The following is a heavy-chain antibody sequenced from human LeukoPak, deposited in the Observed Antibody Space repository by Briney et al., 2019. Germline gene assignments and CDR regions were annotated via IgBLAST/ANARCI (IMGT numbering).Heavy chain of an antibody. CDR2: ISGSGGST. V-gene: IGHV3-23*01. D-gene: IGHD3-10*01. Sequence: GGSLRLSCAASGXTFSSYAMSWVRQAPGKGLEWVAAISGSGGSTYHADSVKGRFTISRDNSRTTLYLQMNSLRAEDTAVYYCAKASGSYYNPFDYWGQGTLVTVSS. J-gene: IGHJ4*02. CDR3: AKASGSYYNPFDY. CDR1: GXTFSSYA.